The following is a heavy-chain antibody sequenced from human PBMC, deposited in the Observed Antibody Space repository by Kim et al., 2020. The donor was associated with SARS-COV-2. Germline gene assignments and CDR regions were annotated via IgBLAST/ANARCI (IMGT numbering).Heavy chain of an antibody. CDR2: IKKDGCGT. CDR1: GFTFSSYS. D-gene: IGHD3-10*01. V-gene: IGHV3-7*01. J-gene: IGHJ4*02. CDR3: ASYRKYYYGSGFLDY. Sequence: GGSLRLSCAASGFTFSSYSMSWVRQAPGKGLEWVANIKKDGCGTYYVDSVTGRFTISRDNAENSLNLQMNSLRAEDTAVYYCASYRKYYYGSGFLDYWGQGTLVTVSS.